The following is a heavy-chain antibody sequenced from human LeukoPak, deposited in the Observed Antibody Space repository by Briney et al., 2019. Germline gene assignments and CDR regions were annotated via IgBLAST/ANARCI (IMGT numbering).Heavy chain of an antibody. CDR1: GGSISSYY. CDR2: IHYSGST. Sequence: PSETLSLTCTVSGGSISSYYWSWIRQPPGKGLGWIGYIHYSGSTNYNPSLKSRVTISVDTSKNQFSLKLSSVTAADTAVYYCARRGNWFDPWGQGTLVTVSS. V-gene: IGHV4-59*08. CDR3: ARRGNWFDP. J-gene: IGHJ5*02.